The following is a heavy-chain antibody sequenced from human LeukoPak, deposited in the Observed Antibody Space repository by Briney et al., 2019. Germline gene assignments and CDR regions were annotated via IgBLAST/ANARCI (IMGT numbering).Heavy chain of an antibody. CDR2: ISSSGSII. CDR3: ARDKVQGWFDP. J-gene: IGHJ5*02. D-gene: IGHD1-1*01. V-gene: IGHV3-11*01. CDR1: GFTFSDYY. Sequence: GGSLRLSCAASGFTFSDYYMSWIRQAPGKGLEWVSYISSSGSIIYYADSVKGRFAISRDNAKNSLYLQMNSLRAEDTAVYYCARDKVQGWFDPWGQGTLVTVSS.